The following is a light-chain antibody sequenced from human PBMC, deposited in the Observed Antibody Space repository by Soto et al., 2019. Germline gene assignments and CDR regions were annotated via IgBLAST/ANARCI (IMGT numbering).Light chain of an antibody. Sequence: EIVLTQSPGTLSLSPGERATLSCRASQSVSSSYSAWYQQKPGQAPRLLIYGASSRATGIPDRFSGSGSGTDFTLTISRLEPEDFAVYYCQQYGSSPPLTFGQGTKVEIK. J-gene: IGKJ1*01. CDR3: QQYGSSPPLT. V-gene: IGKV3-20*01. CDR1: QSVSSSY. CDR2: GAS.